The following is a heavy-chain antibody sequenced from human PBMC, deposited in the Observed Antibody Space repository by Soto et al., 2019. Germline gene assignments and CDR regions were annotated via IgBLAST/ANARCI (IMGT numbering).Heavy chain of an antibody. CDR1: GGAISNSRYY. CDR3: ARDSHLSSSSSFDL. V-gene: IGHV4-31*03. D-gene: IGHD6-6*01. CDR2: IFYSGST. J-gene: IGHJ4*01. Sequence: SETLSLTCTVSGGAISNSRYYWSWIRQHPGKGLEWIGYIFYSGSTYYNPSLKSRITISVDTSKNQFSLKLTSVTTADTAVYYCARDSHLSSSSSFDLWGHGTLVSVSS.